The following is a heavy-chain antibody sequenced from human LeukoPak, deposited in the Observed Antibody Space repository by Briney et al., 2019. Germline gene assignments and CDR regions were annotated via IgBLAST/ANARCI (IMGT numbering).Heavy chain of an antibody. J-gene: IGHJ4*02. D-gene: IGHD3/OR15-3a*01. CDR2: ISSSGGST. V-gene: IGHV3-23*01. CDR3: AKVRTGHYFDY. CDR1: GFTLTHYA. Sequence: PGGSLRLSCAASGFTLTHYAMSWVRQAPGKGLEWVSSISSSGGSTYYADSVKGRFTISRDDSKNTLYVQMNSLRAEDTAVYYCAKVRTGHYFDYWGQGTLVTVSS.